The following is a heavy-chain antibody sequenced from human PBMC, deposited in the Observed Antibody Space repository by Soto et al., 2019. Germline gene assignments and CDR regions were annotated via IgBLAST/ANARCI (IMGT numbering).Heavy chain of an antibody. D-gene: IGHD2-15*01. CDR2: INHSGST. Sequence: SETLSLTCAVYGGSFSGYYWSWIRQPPGKGIERIGEINHSGSTNYNPSLKSRVTISVDTSKNQFSLKLSSVTAADTAVYYCARGEIVVVVAATSPLFREYYFDYWGQGTLVTVSS. J-gene: IGHJ4*02. CDR1: GGSFSGYY. V-gene: IGHV4-34*01. CDR3: ARGEIVVVVAATSPLFREYYFDY.